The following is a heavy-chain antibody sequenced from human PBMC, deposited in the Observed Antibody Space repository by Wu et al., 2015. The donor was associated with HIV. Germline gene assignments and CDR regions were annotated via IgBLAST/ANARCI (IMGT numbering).Heavy chain of an antibody. CDR2: INHSGST. J-gene: IGHJ4*02. Sequence: QVQLQQWGAGLLKPSETLSLTCAVYGGSFSGYYWSWIRQPPGKGLEWIGEINHSGSTNYNPSLKSRVTISVDTSKNQFSLKLSSVTAADTAVYYCARGRMLNTAYGLLVPFDYWGQGTLVTVSS. D-gene: IGHD6-13*01. CDR3: ARGRMLNTAYGLLVPFDY. CDR1: GGSFSGYY. V-gene: IGHV4-34*01.